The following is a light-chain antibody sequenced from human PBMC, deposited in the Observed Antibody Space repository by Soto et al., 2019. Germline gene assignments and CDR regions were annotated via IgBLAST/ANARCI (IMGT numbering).Light chain of an antibody. Sequence: QSALTQPASVSGSPGQSITISCTGTNSDVGGYNYVSWYQQHPGKAPELMIYEVSHRPSGVSNRFSGSKSDNTASLTISGLQTEDEADYYCSLYTSSSSLVFGGGTKVTVL. V-gene: IGLV2-14*01. J-gene: IGLJ2*01. CDR3: SLYTSSSSLV. CDR2: EVS. CDR1: NSDVGGYNY.